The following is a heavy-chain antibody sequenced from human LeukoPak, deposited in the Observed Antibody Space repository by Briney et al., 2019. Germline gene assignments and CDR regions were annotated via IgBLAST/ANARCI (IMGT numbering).Heavy chain of an antibody. D-gene: IGHD3-16*01. Sequence: ASVKVSCKASGYTFTSYGISWVRQAPGQGLEGMGWISAYNGNTNYAPKLQARVTMTTETSTSTAYMELRSLRSDDTAVYYCARRGYAFFFDYWGQGTLVTVSS. J-gene: IGHJ4*02. CDR3: ARRGYAFFFDY. V-gene: IGHV1-18*01. CDR1: GYTFTSYG. CDR2: ISAYNGNT.